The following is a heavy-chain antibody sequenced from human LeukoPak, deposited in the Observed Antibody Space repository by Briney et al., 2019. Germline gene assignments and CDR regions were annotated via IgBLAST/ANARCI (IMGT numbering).Heavy chain of an antibody. CDR1: GFTFSSYG. D-gene: IGHD6-6*01. J-gene: IGHJ6*02. V-gene: IGHV3-33*01. CDR2: IWYDGSNK. CDR3: ARGTDSSSSAPYYYYGMDV. Sequence: RSGRSLRLSCAASGFTFSSYGMHWVRQAPGKGLEWVAVIWYDGSNKYYADSVKGRFTISRDNSKNTLYLQMNSLRAEDTAVYYYARGTDSSSSAPYYYYGMDVWGQGTTVTVSS.